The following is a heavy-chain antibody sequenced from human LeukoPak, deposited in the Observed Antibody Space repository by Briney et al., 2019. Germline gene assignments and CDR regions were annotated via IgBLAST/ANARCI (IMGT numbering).Heavy chain of an antibody. D-gene: IGHD3-22*01. V-gene: IGHV3-23*01. CDR3: AKDAYYYDSSGYYDGGSFDY. CDR2: IRGSGNKT. J-gene: IGHJ4*02. Sequence: GGSLRLSCAASGFTFSSYAMSWVRQAPGKGLEWVSAIRGSGNKTYYADSVKGRLTISRDNSKNTLYLQMNSLRAEDTAIYYCAKDAYYYDSSGYYDGGSFDYWGQGTLVTVSS. CDR1: GFTFSSYA.